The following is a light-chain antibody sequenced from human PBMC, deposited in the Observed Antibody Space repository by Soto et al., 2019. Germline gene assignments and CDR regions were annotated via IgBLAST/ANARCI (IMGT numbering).Light chain of an antibody. CDR1: QDISNY. V-gene: IGKV1-16*01. CDR3: QQYYSFPLT. J-gene: IGKJ4*01. CDR2: AAS. Sequence: DLRMTQSPSSVSASVGDRVTITCRASQDISNYLAWFQQKPGKAPKTLIYAASNFQSGVPPRFSGSGGGTDFTLTINGLEPEDFATYFCQQYYSFPLTFGGGTNVEI.